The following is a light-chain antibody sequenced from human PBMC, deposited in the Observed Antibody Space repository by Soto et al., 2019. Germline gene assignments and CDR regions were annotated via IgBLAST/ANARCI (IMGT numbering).Light chain of an antibody. Sequence: LVERATINCNSSQSFLYSSNNKNYLAWYQQKPGQPPKLLIYWASTRESGVPDRFSGSGSGTDFTLTISSLQAEDVAVYYCQQYYSTPITFGQGTRLEIK. CDR3: QQYYSTPIT. CDR1: QSFLYSSNNKNY. CDR2: WAS. V-gene: IGKV4-1*01. J-gene: IGKJ5*01.